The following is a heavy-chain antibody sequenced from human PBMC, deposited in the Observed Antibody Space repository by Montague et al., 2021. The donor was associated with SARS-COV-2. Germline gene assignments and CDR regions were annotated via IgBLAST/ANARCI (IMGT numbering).Heavy chain of an antibody. J-gene: IGHJ4*02. V-gene: IGHV4-59*11. CDR2: IFYKGNT. Sequence: SETLSLTCTVAGGSLNNHYWSWIRKPPGKELDWLWNIFYKGNTNXXFCLWGRVSMSLDTSQNQFSLRLTSLTAADTAVYYCARAISSSGALDNWGQGILVTVS. CDR3: ARAISSSGALDN. CDR1: GGSLNNHY. D-gene: IGHD3-22*01.